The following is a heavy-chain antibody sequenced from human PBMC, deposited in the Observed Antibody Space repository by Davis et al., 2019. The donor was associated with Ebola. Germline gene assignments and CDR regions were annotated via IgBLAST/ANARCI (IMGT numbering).Heavy chain of an antibody. CDR1: GGSISSSNW. CDR3: ARATYGSGSSIVVGLNYYYYGMDV. D-gene: IGHD3-10*01. Sequence: SETLSLTCAVSGGSISSSNWWRWVRQPPGKGLEWIGEIYHSGSTNYNPSLKSRVTISVDKSKNQFSLKLSSVTAADTAVYYCARATYGSGSSIVVGLNYYYYGMDVWGQGTTVTVSS. V-gene: IGHV4-4*02. J-gene: IGHJ6*02. CDR2: IYHSGST.